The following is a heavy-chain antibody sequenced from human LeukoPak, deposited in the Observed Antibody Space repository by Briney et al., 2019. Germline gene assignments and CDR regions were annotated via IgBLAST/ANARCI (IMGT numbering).Heavy chain of an antibody. J-gene: IGHJ4*02. Sequence: GASVKVSCKASGGTFSSYAISWVRQAPGQGLEWMGGTIPIFGTANYAQKFQGRVTITADESTSTAYMELSSLRSEDTAVYYCASQGDVSATLIDYWGQGTLVTVSS. CDR3: ASQGDVSATLIDY. CDR1: GGTFSSYA. D-gene: IGHD5-24*01. CDR2: TIPIFGTA. V-gene: IGHV1-69*01.